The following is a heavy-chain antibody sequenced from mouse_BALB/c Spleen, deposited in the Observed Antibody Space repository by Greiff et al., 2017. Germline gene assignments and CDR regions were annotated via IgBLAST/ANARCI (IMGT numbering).Heavy chain of an antibody. J-gene: IGHJ4*01. CDR1: GYTLTSYH. D-gene: IGHD1-1*01. CDR2: INPSNGGT. CDR3: TSYYYGSSPYAMDY. Sequence: VQPEQPGAEMVKPGASVKLSCKASGYTLTSYHMYWVKQRPGQGLEWVWGINPSNGGTNFNEKFKSKATLTVDKSSSTAYMQLSSLTSEDSAVYYCTSYYYGSSPYAMDYWGQGTSVTVSS. V-gene: IGHV1S81*02.